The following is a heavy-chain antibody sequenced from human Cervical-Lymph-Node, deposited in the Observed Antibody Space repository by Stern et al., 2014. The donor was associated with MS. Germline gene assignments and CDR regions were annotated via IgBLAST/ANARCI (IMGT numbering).Heavy chain of an antibody. CDR3: ATDSSTWQGGNSPYYYHGMDV. CDR2: IKSRPGGGAV. J-gene: IGHJ6*02. D-gene: IGHD2-2*01. CDR1: GFTFTNAW. V-gene: IGHV3-15*01. Sequence: EVQLVESGRGLVKPGRSLRLSCAASGFTFTNAWMSWVRQAPGKGLEWLGHIKSRPGGGAVGNAAPVKGRSTISRDDSINTLFLQMDSLTTEDTAAYFCATDSSTWQGGNSPYYYHGMDVWGQGTTVTV.